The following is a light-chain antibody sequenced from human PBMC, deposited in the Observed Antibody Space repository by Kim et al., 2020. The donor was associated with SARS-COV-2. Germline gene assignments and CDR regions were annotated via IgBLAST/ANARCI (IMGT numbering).Light chain of an antibody. CDR2: GNT. Sequence: QTLTISCTGRRSNIGAGFDVHWYQKLPGTAPKLLTYGNTNRPSGVPDRFSASKSGTSASLAISGLQSEDEADYYCQSYDSTLSGGVFGGGTQLTVL. CDR1: RSNIGAGFD. CDR3: QSYDSTLSGGV. J-gene: IGLJ3*02. V-gene: IGLV1-40*01.